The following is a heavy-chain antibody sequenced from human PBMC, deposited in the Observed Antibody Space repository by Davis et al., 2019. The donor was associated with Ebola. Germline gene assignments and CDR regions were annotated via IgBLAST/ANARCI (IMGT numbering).Heavy chain of an antibody. V-gene: IGHV4-34*01. CDR1: GGSFSGYY. CDR2: INHSGST. Sequence: GSLRLSCAVYGGSFSGYYWSWIRQPPGKGLEWIGEINHSGSTNYNPSLKSRVTISVDTSKNQFSLKLSSVTAADTAVYYCVRIAAAGIRPYYYYYGMDVWGQGTTVTVSS. D-gene: IGHD6-13*01. J-gene: IGHJ6*02. CDR3: VRIAAAGIRPYYYYYGMDV.